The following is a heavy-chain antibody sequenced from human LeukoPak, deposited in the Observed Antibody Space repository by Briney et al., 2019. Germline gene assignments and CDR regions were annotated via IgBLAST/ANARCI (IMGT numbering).Heavy chain of an antibody. D-gene: IGHD6-13*01. CDR2: ISYSGSP. V-gene: IGHV4-59*01. J-gene: IGHJ4*02. Sequence: PSETLSLTCTVSGASISSYYWSWIRQPPGKGLEWIGYISYSGSPNYNPSLQSRVTISADTSKNQFSLDLSSVTAADTAVYYCARVGHIVAAGTYDWWGQGTLVTVSS. CDR1: GASISSYY. CDR3: ARVGHIVAAGTYDW.